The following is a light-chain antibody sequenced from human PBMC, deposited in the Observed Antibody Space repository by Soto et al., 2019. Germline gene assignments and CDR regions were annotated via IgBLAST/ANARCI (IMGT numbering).Light chain of an antibody. CDR3: QNYHSAPFT. V-gene: IGKV1-27*01. CDR1: QGIANY. Sequence: DIQMTQSPSSLSASLGDRVTITCRASQGIANYLAWYQHKPGKVPNLLIYGAVTLQSGVPSRFSGSGSGTDFSLTISRLQAEDLATYSPQNYHSAPFTFGPGTKVHIK. J-gene: IGKJ3*01. CDR2: GAV.